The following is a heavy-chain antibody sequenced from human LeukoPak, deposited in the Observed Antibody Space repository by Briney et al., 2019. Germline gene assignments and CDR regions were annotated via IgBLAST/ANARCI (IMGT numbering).Heavy chain of an antibody. CDR2: ISGSGGST. J-gene: IGHJ4*02. CDR1: GFTFSSYA. CDR3: ASDSSSWYFADDY. V-gene: IGHV3-23*01. D-gene: IGHD6-13*01. Sequence: GGSLRLSCAASGFTFSSYAMSWVRQAPGKGLEWVSAISGSGGSTYYADSVKGRFTISRDNAKNSLYLQMNSLRAEDTAVYYCASDSSSWYFADDYWGQGTLVTVSS.